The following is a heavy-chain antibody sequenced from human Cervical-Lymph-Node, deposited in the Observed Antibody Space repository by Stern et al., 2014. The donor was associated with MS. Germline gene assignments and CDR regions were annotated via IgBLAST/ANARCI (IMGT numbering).Heavy chain of an antibody. CDR2: LDWDDDK. CDR3: ARTVFTTDGNHQAIDGMDV. D-gene: IGHD1-14*01. CDR1: GFSLSASAMS. J-gene: IGHJ6*01. Sequence: QFTLRESGPALVRPTETLTLTCTFSGFSLSASAMSVSWMPQPTGKALEWLGLLDWDDDKYYSPSLKTRLTISKDTSKNQVVLIMTNMDPVDTATYYCARTVFTTDGNHQAIDGMDVWGQGTTVTVSS. V-gene: IGHV2-70*01.